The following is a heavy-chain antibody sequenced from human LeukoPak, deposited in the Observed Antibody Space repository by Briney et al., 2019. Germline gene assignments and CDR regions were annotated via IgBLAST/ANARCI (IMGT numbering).Heavy chain of an antibody. CDR1: GYTFTGYY. D-gene: IGHD3-10*01. CDR3: AREVTELLWFGELLQRTGGPVDY. J-gene: IGHJ4*02. Sequence: ASVKVSCKASGYTFTGYYMHWVRQAPGQVLEWMGWINPNSGGTNYAQKFQGRVTMTRDTSISTAYMELSRLRSDDTAVYYCAREVTELLWFGELLQRTGGPVDYWGQGTLVTVSS. CDR2: INPNSGGT. V-gene: IGHV1-2*02.